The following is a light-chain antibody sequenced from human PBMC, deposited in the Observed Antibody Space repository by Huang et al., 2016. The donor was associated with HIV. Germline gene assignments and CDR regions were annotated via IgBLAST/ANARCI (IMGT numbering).Light chain of an antibody. J-gene: IGKJ1*01. CDR3: QQYYNSPQT. CDR2: WAS. Sequence: DIVVTQSPDSLAVSLGETASLTCRTRQSVLSSFTNKNYLAWFQQKAGQPPKLLIFWASTREAGVSDRITGSGSGTHFTLTISNVRTEDVAIYYCQQYYNSPQTFGLGTRVEI. V-gene: IGKV4-1*01. CDR1: QSVLSSFTNKNY.